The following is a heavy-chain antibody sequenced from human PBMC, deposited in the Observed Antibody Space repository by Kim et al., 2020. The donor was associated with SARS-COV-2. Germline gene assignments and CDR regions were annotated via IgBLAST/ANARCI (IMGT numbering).Heavy chain of an antibody. J-gene: IGHJ4*02. D-gene: IGHD6-13*01. CDR1: GFTFSSYS. CDR2: ISSSSSYI. CDR3: ARDHSAIAAAGTEYYFDY. Sequence: GGSLRLSCAASGFTFSSYSMNWVRQAPGKGLEWVSSISSSSSYIYYADSVKGRFTISRDNAKNSLYLQMNSLRAEDTAVYYCARDHSAIAAAGTEYYFDYWGQGTLVTVSS. V-gene: IGHV3-21*01.